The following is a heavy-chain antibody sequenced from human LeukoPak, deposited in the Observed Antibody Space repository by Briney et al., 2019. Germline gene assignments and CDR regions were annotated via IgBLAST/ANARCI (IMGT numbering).Heavy chain of an antibody. V-gene: IGHV3-23*01. D-gene: IGHD3-10*01. Sequence: GGSLRLSCATSGFILSNYAMSWVRQAPGKGPEWVSGISGGGGGTYYADSVKGRFTISRANSKNTLYLQMNSLRAEDTAVYYCAKPGGIITMVRGVIPKRFYFDYWGQGTLVTVSS. CDR1: GFILSNYA. J-gene: IGHJ4*02. CDR2: ISGGGGGT. CDR3: AKPGGIITMVRGVIPKRFYFDY.